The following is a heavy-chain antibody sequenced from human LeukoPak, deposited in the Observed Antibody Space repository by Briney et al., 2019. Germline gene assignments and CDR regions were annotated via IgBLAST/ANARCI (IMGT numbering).Heavy chain of an antibody. D-gene: IGHD3-22*01. CDR3: AKRGYYYDSRVFHGFDY. CDR1: GFTFSTSG. Sequence: GGSLRLSCAASGFTFSTSGMHWVRQAPGKGLEWVAVILYDGRNEYYADSVKGRFTISRDISKNTLHLQMNSLRAEDTAVYYCAKRGYYYDSRVFHGFDYWGQGTLVTVSS. CDR2: ILYDGRNE. V-gene: IGHV3-30*18. J-gene: IGHJ4*02.